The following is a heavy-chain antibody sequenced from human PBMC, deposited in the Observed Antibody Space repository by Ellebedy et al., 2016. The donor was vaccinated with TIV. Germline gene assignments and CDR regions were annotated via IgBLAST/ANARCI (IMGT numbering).Heavy chain of an antibody. CDR3: TRWRVTSHLDP. D-gene: IGHD4-17*01. CDR1: GFIFGDYA. CDR2: IRDKASGGAI. J-gene: IGHJ5*02. V-gene: IGHV3-49*04. Sequence: PGGSLRLSCTASGFIFGDYAINWVRQAPGKGLEWVGYIRDKASGGAIHYAASVEGRFTISRDDSKSIAYLQMNSLKTEDTAVYYCTRWRVTSHLDPWGQGTLVTVSS.